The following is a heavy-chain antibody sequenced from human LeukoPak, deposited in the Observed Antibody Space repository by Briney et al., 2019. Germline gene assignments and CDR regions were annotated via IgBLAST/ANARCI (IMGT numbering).Heavy chain of an antibody. CDR3: ARAGDDSSGYFDY. CDR2: ITWNGGST. V-gene: IGHV3-20*04. J-gene: IGHJ4*02. Sequence: GPGGSLRLSCVASGFAFDEYTFNWVRQAPGKGLEWVSGITWNGGSTGYADSVKGRFTISRDNAKNSLYLQMNSLRAEDTALYYCARAGDDSSGYFDYWGQGTLVTVSS. CDR1: GFAFDEYT. D-gene: IGHD3-22*01.